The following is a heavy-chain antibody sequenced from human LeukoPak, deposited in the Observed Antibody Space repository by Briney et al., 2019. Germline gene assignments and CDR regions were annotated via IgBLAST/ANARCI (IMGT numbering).Heavy chain of an antibody. V-gene: IGHV5-51*01. Sequence: GESLKISCKGSGYSFTSYWIGWVRQMPGKGLEWMGIIYPGDSETRYSPSFQGQVTISADKSISTAYLQWSSLKASDTAMYYCARRAVTWGVKEYYFDYWGQGTLVTVSS. D-gene: IGHD3-10*01. J-gene: IGHJ4*02. CDR1: GYSFTSYW. CDR2: IYPGDSET. CDR3: ARRAVTWGVKEYYFDY.